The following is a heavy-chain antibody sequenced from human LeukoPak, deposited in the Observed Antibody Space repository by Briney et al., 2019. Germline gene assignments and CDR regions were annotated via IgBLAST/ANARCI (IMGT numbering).Heavy chain of an antibody. CDR3: AKARGVATTPYDY. CDR1: GFTFSSYA. CDR2: ISGSGGST. D-gene: IGHD5-12*01. Sequence: PGGSLRLSCAASGFTFSSYAMTWVRQAPGKGLEWVSSISGSGGSTYYADSVKGRFTISRDNSENTLYLQMNSLRAEDTAVYYCAKARGVATTPYDYWGQGTLVTVSS. V-gene: IGHV3-23*01. J-gene: IGHJ4*02.